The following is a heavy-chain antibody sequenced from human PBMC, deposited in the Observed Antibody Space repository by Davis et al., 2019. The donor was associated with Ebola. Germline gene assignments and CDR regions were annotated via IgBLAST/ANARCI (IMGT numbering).Heavy chain of an antibody. Sequence: GGSLRLSCAAPGFTFSSYWMSWVRQAPGKGLEWVANIKQDGSEKYYVDSVKGRFTISRDNAKNSLYLQMNSLRGEDTAVYYCARVRSFDHWGQGTLVTVSS. V-gene: IGHV3-7*03. CDR1: GFTFSSYW. CDR3: ARVRSFDH. J-gene: IGHJ4*02. CDR2: IKQDGSEK.